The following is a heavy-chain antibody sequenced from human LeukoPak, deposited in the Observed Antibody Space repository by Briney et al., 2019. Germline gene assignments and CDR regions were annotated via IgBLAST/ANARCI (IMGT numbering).Heavy chain of an antibody. D-gene: IGHD6-19*01. J-gene: IGHJ4*02. V-gene: IGHV3-30*02. Sequence: GGSLRLSCAASGFTFNDYGMTWVRRAPGKGLEWVAFIRYDGGNKRYADSVKGRFAISRDNSKNTLYVQMNSLRAEDTAVYYCARDSSGWYYHYWGQGTLVTVSS. CDR3: ARDSSGWYYHY. CDR1: GFTFNDYG. CDR2: IRYDGGNK.